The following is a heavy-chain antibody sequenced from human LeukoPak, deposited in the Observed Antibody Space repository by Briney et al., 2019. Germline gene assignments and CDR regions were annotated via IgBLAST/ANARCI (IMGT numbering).Heavy chain of an antibody. J-gene: IGHJ4*02. D-gene: IGHD6-13*01. V-gene: IGHV3-11*01. CDR2: ISSSGSTI. CDR1: GFTFSDYY. Sequence: GGSLRLSCAASGFTFSDYYMSWIRQAPGKGLEWVSYISSSGSTIYYADSVKGRFTISRDNAKNSLYLQMNSLRAEDTAVYYCARVKSSSWWGYYFDYWGQGTLVTVSS. CDR3: ARVKSSSWWGYYFDY.